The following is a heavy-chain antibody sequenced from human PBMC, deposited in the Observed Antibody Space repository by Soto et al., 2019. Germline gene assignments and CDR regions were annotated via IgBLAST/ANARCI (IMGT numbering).Heavy chain of an antibody. D-gene: IGHD1-1*01. CDR2: VIPLLDAS. J-gene: IGHJ6*03. CDR3: ASGKSQMTQDRMGFYYYMDV. V-gene: IGHV1-69*08. Sequence: QVQLVQSGAEVKKPGSSVKISCMASGITFNNYTFSWVRRAPGQGLEWMRRVIPLLDASNYAEKFQDRVTITADRSTSTAYMELSGLKSEDSAIYYCASGKSQMTQDRMGFYYYMDVWGKGTTITVSS. CDR1: GITFNNYT.